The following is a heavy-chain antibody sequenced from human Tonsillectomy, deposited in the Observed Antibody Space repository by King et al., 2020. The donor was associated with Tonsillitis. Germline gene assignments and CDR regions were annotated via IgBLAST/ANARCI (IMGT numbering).Heavy chain of an antibody. CDR1: GFTFSSYW. Sequence: VQLVESGGGLVQPGGSLRLSCAASGFTFSSYWMHWVRQAPGKGLVWVSRINSDRSSTSYADSVKGRFTISRDNAKNTLYLQMNSLRAEDTAVYYCARGYSSGWYYFDYWGQGTLVTVSS. J-gene: IGHJ4*02. V-gene: IGHV3-74*01. CDR3: ARGYSSGWYYFDY. D-gene: IGHD6-19*01. CDR2: INSDRSST.